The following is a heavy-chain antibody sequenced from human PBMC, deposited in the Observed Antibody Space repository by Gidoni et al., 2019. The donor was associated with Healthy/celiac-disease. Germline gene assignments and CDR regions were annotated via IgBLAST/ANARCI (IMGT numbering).Heavy chain of an antibody. CDR1: GFTFSSYA. CDR3: ARETYDFWSGYYGGTAAYGMDV. Sequence: QVQLVESGGGVVQPGRSLILSCAASGFTFSSYAINWVRQAPGKGLEGVAVISYDGSNKYDADSVKGRFTISRDNSKNTLYLQMNSLRAEDTAVYYCARETYDFWSGYYGGTAAYGMDVWGKGTTVTVSS. V-gene: IGHV3-30-3*01. J-gene: IGHJ6*04. D-gene: IGHD3-3*01. CDR2: ISYDGSNK.